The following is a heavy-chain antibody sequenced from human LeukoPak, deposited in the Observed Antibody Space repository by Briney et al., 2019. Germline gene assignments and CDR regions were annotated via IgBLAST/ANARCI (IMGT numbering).Heavy chain of an antibody. Sequence: SETLSLTCAVYGGSFSGHYWSWIRQPPGKGLEWIGEINHRGSTNYNPSLKSRVTISVDTSKNQFSLKLSSVTAADTAVYYCARGNRRITMIVPFLFDYWGQGTLVTVSS. D-gene: IGHD3-22*01. J-gene: IGHJ4*02. CDR3: ARGNRRITMIVPFLFDY. V-gene: IGHV4-34*01. CDR2: INHRGST. CDR1: GGSFSGHY.